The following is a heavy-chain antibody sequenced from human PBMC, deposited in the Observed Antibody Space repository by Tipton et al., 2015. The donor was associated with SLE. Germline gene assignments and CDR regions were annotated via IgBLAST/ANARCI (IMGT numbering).Heavy chain of an antibody. Sequence: TLSLTCTVSGASISRGSYYWSWIRQPAGKGLEWIGRVYTSGRTTYNPSLRSRVTISEDTSKKQFSLKLSSVTAADTAVYYCMRRGRWELSEDFWGQGALVTVSS. CDR3: MRRGRWELSEDF. J-gene: IGHJ4*02. CDR1: GASISRGSYY. V-gene: IGHV4-61*02. CDR2: VYTSGRT. D-gene: IGHD1-26*01.